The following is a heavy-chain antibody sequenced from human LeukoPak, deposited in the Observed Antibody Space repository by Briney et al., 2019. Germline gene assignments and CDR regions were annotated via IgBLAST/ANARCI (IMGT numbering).Heavy chain of an antibody. J-gene: IGHJ6*04. V-gene: IGHV3-7*03. CDR2: IKKDGIEK. D-gene: IGHD1-14*01. Sequence: GGSLRLSCAASGLTISMYWMSWVRQAPGKGLEWVANIKKDGIEKNYVDSVKGRFTISRDNAKNSLYLQMNSLRAEDTAVYYCAREAPESYGMDVWGKGTTVTVSS. CDR1: GLTISMYW. CDR3: AREAPESYGMDV.